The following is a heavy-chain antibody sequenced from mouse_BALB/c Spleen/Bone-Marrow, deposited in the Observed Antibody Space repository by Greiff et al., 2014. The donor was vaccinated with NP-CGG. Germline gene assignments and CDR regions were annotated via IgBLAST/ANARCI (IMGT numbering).Heavy chain of an antibody. D-gene: IGHD1-1*01. CDR1: GFSLTDYG. CDR3: AKLGRSYYYFDV. J-gene: IGHJ1*01. CDR2: IWGGGST. Sequence: VKLMESGPGLVAPSQSLSITCTVSGFSLTDYGVSWIRQPPGKGLEWLGVIWGGGSTYYNSALKSRLSISKDNSKSQVFLKLNSLQTVDTAMYYCAKLGRSYYYFDVWGPGTTVTVSS. V-gene: IGHV2-6-5*01.